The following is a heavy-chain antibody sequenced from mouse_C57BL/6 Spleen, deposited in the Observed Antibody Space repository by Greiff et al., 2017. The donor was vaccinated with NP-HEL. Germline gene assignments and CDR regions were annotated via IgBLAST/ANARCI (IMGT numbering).Heavy chain of an antibody. J-gene: IGHJ2*01. CDR2: IYPKNGGN. V-gene: IGHV1-34*01. Sequence: EVQLQQSGPELVKPGASVTMSCEASGYTFTDYYMHWVKQSHGKSLEWIGYIYPKNGGNGYNQKFKGKATLTVDKSSSTAYMELRSLTSEDSAVYYCARNLAFNFDYWGQGTTLTVSS. CDR1: GYTFTDYY. CDR3: ARNLAFNFDY.